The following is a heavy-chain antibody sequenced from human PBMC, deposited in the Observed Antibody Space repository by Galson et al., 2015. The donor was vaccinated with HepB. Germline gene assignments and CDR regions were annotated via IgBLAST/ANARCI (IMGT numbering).Heavy chain of an antibody. CDR3: ARGALVVVVGATQNNWFDP. Sequence: SVKVSCKASGYTFSTYSITWVRQAPGQGLEWMGWISPYNRNTNYARKVQSRVTMTTDISTSTAYMELRSLRSDDTAIYYCARGALVVVVGATQNNWFDPWGQGTLVTVSS. V-gene: IGHV1-18*01. D-gene: IGHD2-15*01. CDR2: ISPYNRNT. J-gene: IGHJ5*02. CDR1: GYTFSTYS.